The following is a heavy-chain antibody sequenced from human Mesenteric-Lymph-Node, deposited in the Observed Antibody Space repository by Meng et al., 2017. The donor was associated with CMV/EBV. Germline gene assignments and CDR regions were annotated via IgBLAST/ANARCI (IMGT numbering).Heavy chain of an antibody. CDR1: GFTFSSYG. V-gene: IGHV3-30*02. J-gene: IGHJ6*02. CDR2: IQYDGNNK. Sequence: GGSLRLSCEASGFTFSSYGMHWVRQAPGKGLEWVAFIQYDGNNKYYADSVKGRFTISRDNSKNTLYLQMNSLRAEDTAVYYCAREYAAKSSRYYYGMDVWGQGTTVTVSS. D-gene: IGHD4/OR15-4a*01. CDR3: AREYAAKSSRYYYGMDV.